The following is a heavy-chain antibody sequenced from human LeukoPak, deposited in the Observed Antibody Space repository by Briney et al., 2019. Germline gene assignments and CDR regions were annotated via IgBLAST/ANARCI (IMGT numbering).Heavy chain of an antibody. Sequence: SQTLSLTCAVSGGSISSGGYSWSWIRQPPGKGLEWIGYIYHSGSTYYNPSLKSRVTISVDRSKNQFSLKLSSVTAADTAVYYCARATGAYYDILTGYSPSDAFDIWGQGTMVTVSS. CDR2: IYHSGST. V-gene: IGHV4-30-2*01. J-gene: IGHJ3*02. CDR1: GGSISSGGYS. D-gene: IGHD3-9*01. CDR3: ARATGAYYDILTGYSPSDAFDI.